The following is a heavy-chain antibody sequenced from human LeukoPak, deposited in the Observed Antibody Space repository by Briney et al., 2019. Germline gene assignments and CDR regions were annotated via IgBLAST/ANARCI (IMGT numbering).Heavy chain of an antibody. J-gene: IGHJ6*03. V-gene: IGHV1-2*04. CDR3: ARRRFGTDEYYYYMDV. CDR1: GYTFTGYY. Sequence: ASVKVSCKASGYTFTGYYMHWVRQAPGQGLEWMGWINPNSGGTNYAQKFQGWVTMSRDTSISTAYMELSRLRSEDTAVYYCARRRFGTDEYYYYMDVWGKGTTVTVSS. CDR2: INPNSGGT. D-gene: IGHD1-14*01.